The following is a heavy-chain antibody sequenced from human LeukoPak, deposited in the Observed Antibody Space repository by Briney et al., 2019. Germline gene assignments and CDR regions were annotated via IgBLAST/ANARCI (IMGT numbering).Heavy chain of an antibody. CDR3: ARDRATTDYYYGMDA. CDR2: ISSSSSYI. D-gene: IGHD4-17*01. CDR1: GFTFSSDS. V-gene: IGHV3-21*01. Sequence: PGGSLRVSCAASGFTFSSDSMNWVRQAPGKGLERVSTISSSSSYIYYADSVKGRFTISRDNAKNSLYLQMNSLRAEDTAVYYCARDRATTDYYYGMDAWGQGTTVTVSS. J-gene: IGHJ6*02.